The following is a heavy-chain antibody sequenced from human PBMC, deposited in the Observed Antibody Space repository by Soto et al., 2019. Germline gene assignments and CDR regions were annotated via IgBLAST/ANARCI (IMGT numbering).Heavy chain of an antibody. J-gene: IGHJ6*02. CDR2: MNAKSGDT. CDR3: ARGNPFNYAGFDV. V-gene: IGHV1-8*02. Sequence: EASVKVSCKASGYTFTSYGISWVRQAPGQGLEWMGWMNAKSGDTFFPQRFQGKFNMTWDTSLSTAYMEVGSLTSDDTAIYYCARGNPFNYAGFDVWGQGTTVTVSS. CDR1: GYTFTSYG. D-gene: IGHD4-4*01.